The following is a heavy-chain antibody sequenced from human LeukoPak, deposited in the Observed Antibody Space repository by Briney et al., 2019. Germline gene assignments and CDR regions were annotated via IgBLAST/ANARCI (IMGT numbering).Heavy chain of an antibody. CDR3: ARDKGYYYDSSGYYGPDY. CDR1: GFTFSNYG. J-gene: IGHJ4*02. D-gene: IGHD3-22*01. Sequence: GGSLRLSCAASGFTFSNYGMHWVRQAPGKGLEHVSAISSNGGSTYYANSVKGRFTVSRDNSKNTLYLQMGSLRPENMAVYYCARDKGYYYDSSGYYGPDYWGQGTLVTVSS. CDR2: ISSNGGST. V-gene: IGHV3-64*01.